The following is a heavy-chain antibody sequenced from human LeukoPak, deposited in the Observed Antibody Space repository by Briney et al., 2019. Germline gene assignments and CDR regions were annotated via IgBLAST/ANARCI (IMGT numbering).Heavy chain of an antibody. J-gene: IGHJ2*01. CDR2: VYHSGST. CDR3: ARYYSSGWSDWYFDL. Sequence: SETLSLTCTVSGGSISSRSYYWSWIRQPAGKGLEWIGEVYHSGSTNYNPSLKSRVSVSIDKSKNLFSLNLTSVTAADTAMYYCARYYSSGWSDWYFDLWGRGTLVTVSS. CDR1: GGSISSRSYY. D-gene: IGHD6-19*01. V-gene: IGHV4-61*05.